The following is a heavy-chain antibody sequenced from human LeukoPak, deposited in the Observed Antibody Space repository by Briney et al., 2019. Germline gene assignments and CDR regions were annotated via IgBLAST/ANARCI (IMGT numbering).Heavy chain of an antibody. CDR3: ARARVPIAVAGLYYFDY. Sequence: ASVNVSCKASGYTFTAYYIHWLRQAPGQGPEWMGWIKPDSGSSHYAQKFQGRVTMTRDTSSNSAYMDLTRLKSDDTALYYCARARVPIAVAGLYYFDYWCQGALVTVSS. J-gene: IGHJ4*02. V-gene: IGHV1-2*02. CDR1: GYTFTAYY. CDR2: IKPDSGSS. D-gene: IGHD6-19*01.